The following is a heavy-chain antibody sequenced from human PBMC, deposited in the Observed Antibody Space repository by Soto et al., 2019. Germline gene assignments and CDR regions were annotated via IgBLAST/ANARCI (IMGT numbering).Heavy chain of an antibody. CDR3: ARDRRIGNYFDD. D-gene: IGHD1-26*01. J-gene: IGHJ4*02. V-gene: IGHV3-21*01. CDR2: ISSSSSYI. CDR1: GFTFSSYS. Sequence: EVQLVESGGGLGKPGGSLRLSCAASGFTFSSYSMNWVRQAPGKGLEWVSSISSSSSYIYYADSVKGRFTISRDNAKNSLHLQMNSLRAEDTAVYYCARDRRIGNYFDDWGQGTLVTVSS.